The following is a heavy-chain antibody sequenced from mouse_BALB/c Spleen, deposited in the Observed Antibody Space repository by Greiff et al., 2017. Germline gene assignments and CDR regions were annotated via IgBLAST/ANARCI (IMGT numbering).Heavy chain of an antibody. CDR2: ISSGGSYT. CDR3: ARHEGWFAY. CDR1: GFTFSSYG. J-gene: IGHJ3*01. V-gene: IGHV5-6*01. Sequence: EVKLMESGGDLVKPGGSLKLSCAASGFTFSSYGMSWVRQTPDKRLEWVATISSGGSYTYYPDSVKGRFTISRDNAKNTLYLQMSSLKSEDTAMYYCARHEGWFAYWGQGTLVTVSA.